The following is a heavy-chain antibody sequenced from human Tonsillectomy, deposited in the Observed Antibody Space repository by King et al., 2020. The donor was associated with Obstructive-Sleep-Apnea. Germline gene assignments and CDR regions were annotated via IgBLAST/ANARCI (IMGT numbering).Heavy chain of an antibody. Sequence: QLVQSGAEVKKPGSSVKVSCKASGGTFSSYAISWVRQAPGQRLEWRGGIITILGIAHYAQKLQGRVTITADKSTSTAYMELSSLRSEDTAVYYCARDYDILTGYYTPFDYWGQGTLVTVSS. CDR2: IITILGIA. CDR3: ARDYDILTGYYTPFDY. CDR1: GGTFSSYA. V-gene: IGHV1-69*10. D-gene: IGHD3-9*01. J-gene: IGHJ4*02.